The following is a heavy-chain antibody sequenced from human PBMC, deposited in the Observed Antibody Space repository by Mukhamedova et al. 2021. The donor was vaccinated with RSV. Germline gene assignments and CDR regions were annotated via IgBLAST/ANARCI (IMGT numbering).Heavy chain of an antibody. Sequence: SYATADAASVQGRFIISREDEKNTAYRQMKSLKTEDTAVYYCTRHDSSSWEYYYDYWGQGTVVTVSS. J-gene: IGHJ4*02. V-gene: IGHV3-73*01. CDR2: SYAT. CDR3: TRHDSSSWEYYYDY. D-gene: IGHD6-13*01.